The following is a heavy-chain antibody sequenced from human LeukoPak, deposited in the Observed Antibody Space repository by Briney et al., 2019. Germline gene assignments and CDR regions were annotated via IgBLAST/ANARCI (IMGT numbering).Heavy chain of an antibody. V-gene: IGHV3-48*01. CDR1: GFTFSSYS. CDR3: ASERGWFGEFDY. CDR2: ISSSSSTI. J-gene: IGHJ4*02. D-gene: IGHD3-10*01. Sequence: GGSLRLSCAASGFTFSSYSMNWARQAPGKGLEWVSYISSSSSTIYYADSVKGRFTISRDNAKNSLYLQMNSLRAEDTAVYYCASERGWFGEFDYWGQGALVTVSS.